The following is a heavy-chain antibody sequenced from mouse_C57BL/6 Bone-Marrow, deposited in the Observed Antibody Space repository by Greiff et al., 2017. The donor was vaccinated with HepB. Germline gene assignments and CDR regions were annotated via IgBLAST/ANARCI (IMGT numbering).Heavy chain of an antibody. CDR3: EGTAQATSDDMDY. V-gene: IGHV1-76*01. CDR1: GYTFTDYY. Sequence: QVHVKQSGAELVRPGASVKLSCKASGYTFTDYYINWVKQRPGQGLEWIARIYPGSGNTYYNEKFKGKATLTEEKSSSTAYMQLISLTSEDSAVYFCEGTAQATSDDMDYWGQGTSVTVSS. D-gene: IGHD3-1*01. CDR2: IYPGSGNT. J-gene: IGHJ4*01.